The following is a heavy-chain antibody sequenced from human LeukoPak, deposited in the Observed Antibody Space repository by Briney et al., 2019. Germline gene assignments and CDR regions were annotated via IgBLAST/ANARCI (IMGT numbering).Heavy chain of an antibody. CDR3: AKAYNYDSSGYYFPNFDY. CDR2: ISYDRSNE. D-gene: IGHD3-22*01. Sequence: PGRSLRLSCAASGFTFSRYGMHWVRQAPGKGLEWVAAISYDRSNEYYADSVKGRFTISRDNSKNTLYLQMNSLRGGDTAVYYCAKAYNYDSSGYYFPNFDYWGQGTLVTVSS. J-gene: IGHJ4*02. CDR1: GFTFSRYG. V-gene: IGHV3-30*18.